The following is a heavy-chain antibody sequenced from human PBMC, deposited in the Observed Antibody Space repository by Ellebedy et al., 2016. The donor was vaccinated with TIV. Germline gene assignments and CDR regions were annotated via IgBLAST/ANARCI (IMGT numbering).Heavy chain of an antibody. D-gene: IGHD3-3*01. CDR3: ARLSSIFGVVILGDYYYYYMDV. V-gene: IGHV4-39*01. CDR1: GGSISSSSYY. J-gene: IGHJ6*03. CDR2: IYYSGST. Sequence: SETLSLTXTVSGGSISSSSYYWGWIRQPPGKGLEWIGLIYYSGSTYYNPSLKSRVTISVDTSKNQFSLKLSSVTAADTAVYYCARLSSIFGVVILGDYYYYYMDVWGKGTTVTVSS.